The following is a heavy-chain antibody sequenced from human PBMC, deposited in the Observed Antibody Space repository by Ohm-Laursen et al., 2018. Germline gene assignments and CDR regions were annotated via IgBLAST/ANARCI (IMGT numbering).Heavy chain of an antibody. D-gene: IGHD1-26*01. CDR3: ARSYSGSYLLFDY. J-gene: IGHJ4*02. Sequence: SQTLSLTCTVSGGSISSGGYYWSWIRQHPGKGLEWIGYIYYSGSTYYNPSLKSRVTISVDTSKNQFSLKLSSVTAADTAVYYCARSYSGSYLLFDYWGQGTLVTVSS. CDR2: IYYSGST. CDR1: GGSISSGGYY. V-gene: IGHV4-31*03.